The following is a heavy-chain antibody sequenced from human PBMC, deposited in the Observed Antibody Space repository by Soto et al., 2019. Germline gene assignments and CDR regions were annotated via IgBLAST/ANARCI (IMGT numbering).Heavy chain of an antibody. Sequence: PGGSLRLSCAASGFTLSSYGMHWVRQAPGKGLEWVAVISYDGSDKYYADSVKGRFTISRDNSKDTLYLQMNSLRPEDTAVYYCARGGVPYFDYWGQGTLVTVSS. J-gene: IGHJ4*02. CDR1: GFTLSSYG. CDR2: ISYDGSDK. V-gene: IGHV3-30*03. CDR3: ARGGVPYFDY. D-gene: IGHD1-26*01.